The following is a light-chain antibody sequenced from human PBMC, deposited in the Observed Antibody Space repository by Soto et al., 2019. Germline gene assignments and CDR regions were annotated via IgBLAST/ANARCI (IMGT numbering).Light chain of an antibody. CDR2: DVS. J-gene: IGLJ1*01. CDR1: SSDVGGYNY. Sequence: SALTHPASVSGSPGQSITISCTGTSSDVGGYNYVSWYQQHPGKAPKLIISDVSNRPSGVSNRFSGSKSGNTASLTISGLQAEDEADYYCNSYTSSSTHVFGTGTKLTVL. V-gene: IGLV2-14*03. CDR3: NSYTSSSTHV.